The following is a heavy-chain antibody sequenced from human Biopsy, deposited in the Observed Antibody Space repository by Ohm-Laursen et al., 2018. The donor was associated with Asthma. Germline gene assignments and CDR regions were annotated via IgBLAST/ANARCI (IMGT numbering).Heavy chain of an antibody. D-gene: IGHD3-9*01. J-gene: IGHJ3*02. V-gene: IGHV1-3*01. CDR3: ARTYYDFLTGQVNDAFDI. Sequence: ASVKVSCKASGYTFIHFAIHWVRQAPGQRLEWMGWINAGNGNTKYSQKVQGRVTITRDASASTAYMDLSSLRSEDTAVYYCARTYYDFLTGQVNDAFDIWGQGTMVTVSS. CDR1: GYTFIHFA. CDR2: INAGNGNT.